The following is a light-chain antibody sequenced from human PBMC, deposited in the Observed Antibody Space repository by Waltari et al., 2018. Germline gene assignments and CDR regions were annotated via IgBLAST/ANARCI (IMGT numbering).Light chain of an antibody. CDR2: AAS. CDR3: QELNTYPQSLT. V-gene: IGKV1-9*01. J-gene: IGKJ4*01. CDR1: QGISSY. Sequence: DIQLTQSPSFLSASIGDRVTITCRASQGISSYLAWYQQKPGKAPKLLIYAASTLQSGVPSRFSGSGSGTEFTLTISSLPPEDFATYYCQELNTYPQSLTFGGGTKVEI.